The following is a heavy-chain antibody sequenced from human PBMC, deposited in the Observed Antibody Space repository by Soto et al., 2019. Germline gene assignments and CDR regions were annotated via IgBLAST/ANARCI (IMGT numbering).Heavy chain of an antibody. Sequence: GGSLRLSCAASGFTVSSNYMSWVRQAPGKGLEWVSVIYSGGATNYADSVKGRFTISRDDSKNTLFLQMNSLRAEDTAVYYCATAKLLLPWLFDYWG. CDR2: IYSGGAT. V-gene: IGHV3-66*01. CDR1: GFTVSSNY. CDR3: ATAKLLLPWLFDY. D-gene: IGHD2-15*01. J-gene: IGHJ4*01.